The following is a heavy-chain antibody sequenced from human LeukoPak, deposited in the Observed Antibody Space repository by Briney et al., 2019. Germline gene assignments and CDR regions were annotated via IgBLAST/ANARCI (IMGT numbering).Heavy chain of an antibody. V-gene: IGHV4-39*01. D-gene: IGHD3-10*01. CDR2: ISHTGST. Sequence: SETLSLTCTVSGGSLSSSSYYWGWIRQPPGKGLGSIASISHTGSTYHNPSLKSRVIISVDMSKNQFSLRLTSVTAADTAVFYCARHGWSYASGTYYTFDPWGQGTLVTVSS. CDR1: GGSLSSSSYY. CDR3: ARHGWSYASGTYYTFDP. J-gene: IGHJ5*02.